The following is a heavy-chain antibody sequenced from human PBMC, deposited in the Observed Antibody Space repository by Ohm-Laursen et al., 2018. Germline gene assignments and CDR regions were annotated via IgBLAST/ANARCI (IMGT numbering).Heavy chain of an antibody. CDR2: ISATGGST. CDR3: AKKPDYRLDY. Sequence: SLRLSCAASGFTFSKYAMNWVRQAPGKGLQWVSSISATGGSTYYADFVKGRFTISRDNSNNTLYLHINSLRAEDTAVYYCAKKPDYRLDYWGHGTLVTVSS. J-gene: IGHJ4*01. D-gene: IGHD4-11*01. CDR1: GFTFSKYA. V-gene: IGHV3-23*01.